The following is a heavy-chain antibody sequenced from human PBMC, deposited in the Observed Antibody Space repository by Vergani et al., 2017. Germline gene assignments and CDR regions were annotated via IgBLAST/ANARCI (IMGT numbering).Heavy chain of an antibody. V-gene: IGHV4-30-2*01. D-gene: IGHD2-15*01. CDR2: IYHSGST. CDR1: GGSISSGGYS. CDR3: ARNTRYCSGGSCYSTFDP. Sequence: QLQLQESGSGLVKPSQTLSLTCAVSGGSISSGGYSWSWIRQPPGKGLEWIGYIYHSGSTYYNPSLKSRVTISVDRSKNQFSLKLSSVTAADTAVYYCARNTRYCSGGSCYSTFDPWGQGTLVTVSS. J-gene: IGHJ5*02.